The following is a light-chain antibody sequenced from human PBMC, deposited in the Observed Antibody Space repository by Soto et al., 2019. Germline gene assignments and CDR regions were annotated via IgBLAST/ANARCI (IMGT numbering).Light chain of an antibody. V-gene: IGKV1-5*03. CDR3: QRYCSYPLP. Sequence: DIQMTQSPSTLSASVRDRVTITCRASQSISSWLAWYQQKPGKAPKLLIYKASSLVSGVPSGFNGSGSGTELSLALISLDHVYLATKYAQRYCSYPLPFCEGTKVKI. CDR1: QSISSW. J-gene: IGKJ1*01. CDR2: KAS.